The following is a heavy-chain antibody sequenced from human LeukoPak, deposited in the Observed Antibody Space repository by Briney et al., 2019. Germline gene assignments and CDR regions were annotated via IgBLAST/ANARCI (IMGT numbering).Heavy chain of an antibody. V-gene: IGHV3-23*01. J-gene: IGHJ1*01. CDR2: ISGSGGST. D-gene: IGHD4-17*01. CDR1: KFTFSTFS. Sequence: GGSLRLSCAASKFTFSTFSMSWVRQAPGKGLEWVSSISGSGGSTYYADSVKGRFTISRDNSKNTLYLQMKSLRAEDTAVYYCAKEIYGDSTGGRFQHWGQGTLVTVSS. CDR3: AKEIYGDSTGGRFQH.